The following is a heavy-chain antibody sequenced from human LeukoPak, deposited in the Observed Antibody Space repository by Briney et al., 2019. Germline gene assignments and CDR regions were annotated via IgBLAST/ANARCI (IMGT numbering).Heavy chain of an antibody. D-gene: IGHD5-24*01. V-gene: IGHV4-34*01. CDR2: INHSGNA. CDR3: ARERWRSGLTH. Sequence: SETLSLTCAVYGGSFSGYDWTWIRQPPGKGLEWIGEINHSGNAKYKPSLTSRVTMSVDASKDQFSLKLTSVTAADTAVYYCARERWRSGLTHWGQGTLVTVPS. CDR1: GGSFSGYD. J-gene: IGHJ4*02.